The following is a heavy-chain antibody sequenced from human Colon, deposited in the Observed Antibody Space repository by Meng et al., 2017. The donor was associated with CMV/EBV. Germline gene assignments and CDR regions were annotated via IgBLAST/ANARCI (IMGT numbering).Heavy chain of an antibody. CDR2: IVDSGDSM. D-gene: IGHD6-25*01. CDR3: ARTAALAPLGPFDV. J-gene: IGHJ3*01. V-gene: IGHV3-21*04. CDR1: GFTLNSPFSTFS. Sequence: GESLKISCAASGFTLNSPFSTFSFNWVRQAPGKGLEWVASIVDSGDSMYYADSVKGRFTISRDNAKNSVYLQMNSLRAEDTALYYCARTAALAPLGPFDVWGQGTMVTVSS.